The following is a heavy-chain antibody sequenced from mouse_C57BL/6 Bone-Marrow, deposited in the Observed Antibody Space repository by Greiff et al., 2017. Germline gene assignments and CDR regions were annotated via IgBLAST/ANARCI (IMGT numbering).Heavy chain of an antibody. CDR2: ISDGGSYT. D-gene: IGHD1-1*01. CDR1: GFTFSSYA. V-gene: IGHV5-4*03. Sequence: EVMLVESGGGLVKPGGSLKLSCAASGFTFSSYAMSWVRQTPEKRLEWVATISDGGSYTYYPDNVKGRFTISRDNAKNNPYLQMSHLTSEDTAMYYCARGAITTVPYYYAMDYWGQGTAVTVSS. CDR3: ARGAITTVPYYYAMDY. J-gene: IGHJ4*01.